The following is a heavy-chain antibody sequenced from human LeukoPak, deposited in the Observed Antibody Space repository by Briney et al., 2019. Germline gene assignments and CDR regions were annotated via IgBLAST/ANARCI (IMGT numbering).Heavy chain of an antibody. CDR1: GGSFSGYY. D-gene: IGHD5-12*01. CDR2: INHSGST. J-gene: IGHJ4*02. CDR3: ARRVIVATIDY. V-gene: IGHV4-34*01. Sequence: PSETLSLTCAVYGGSFSGYYWSWIRQPPGKGLEWIGEINHSGSTNYNPSLKSRVTISVDTSKNQFSLKLSSVTAADTAVYFCARRVIVATIDYWGQGTLVTVPS.